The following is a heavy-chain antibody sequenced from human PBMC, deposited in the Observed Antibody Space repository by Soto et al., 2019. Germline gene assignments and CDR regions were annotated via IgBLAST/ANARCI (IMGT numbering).Heavy chain of an antibody. D-gene: IGHD3-22*01. Sequence: SETLSLTCSVSGGSISAYYWSWIRQPPGQGLEWIGYIYDRANTNYSPSLKSRVTISVDTSKNQFSLKLSSVTAADTAVYYCARAMIVVGGMDVWGQGTTVTVSS. V-gene: IGHV4-59*08. CDR3: ARAMIVVGGMDV. J-gene: IGHJ6*02. CDR1: GGSISAYY. CDR2: IYDRANT.